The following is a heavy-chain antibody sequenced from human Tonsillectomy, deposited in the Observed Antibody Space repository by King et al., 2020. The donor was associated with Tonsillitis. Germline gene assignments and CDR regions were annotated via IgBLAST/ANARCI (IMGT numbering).Heavy chain of an antibody. V-gene: IGHV3-7*01. J-gene: IGHJ4*02. CDR1: GFTFSSYW. D-gene: IGHD2-15*01. Sequence: VQLVESGGGLVQPGGSLRLACAASGFTFSSYWMSWVRQAPGKGLEWVANINHHGSEKNYVDSVKGRLTISRDNAKNSLYLQMKSLRAEDTAVYYCATRDGGSPAGWGQGTLVTVSS. CDR3: ATRDGGSPAG. CDR2: INHHGSEK.